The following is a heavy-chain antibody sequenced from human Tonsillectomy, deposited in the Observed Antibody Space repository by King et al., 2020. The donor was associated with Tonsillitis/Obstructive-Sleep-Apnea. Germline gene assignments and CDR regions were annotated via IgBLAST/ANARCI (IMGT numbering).Heavy chain of an antibody. CDR3: ARAYAPLRPPGFDS. Sequence: VQLVGSGAEVKKPGASVKVSCKASGYTFTSYYIHWVRQAPGQGLEWMGIINPSVVSTSYAQKFQGRVTITRDTSTSTVYMELSSLRSEDTAVYYCARAYAPLRPPGFDSWGQGTLVTVSS. D-gene: IGHD3-3*01. CDR1: GYTFTSYY. V-gene: IGHV1-46*01. J-gene: IGHJ4*02. CDR2: INPSVVST.